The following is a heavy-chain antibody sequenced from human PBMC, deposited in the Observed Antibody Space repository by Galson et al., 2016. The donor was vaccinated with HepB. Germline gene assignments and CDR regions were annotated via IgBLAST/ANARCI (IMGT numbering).Heavy chain of an antibody. D-gene: IGHD3-22*01. Sequence: SLRLSCAASGFTFSSYSMNWVRQAPGKGLEWVGRLKSKSDGGTTDYGAPVKFRFTISRDDSTNTLYLQMNYLETEDTAVYYCTTGLEYYDRSGYWVDAFDIWGRGTMVTVSS. CDR2: LKSKSDGGTT. CDR1: GFTFSSYS. V-gene: IGHV3-15*07. J-gene: IGHJ3*02. CDR3: TTGLEYYDRSGYWVDAFDI.